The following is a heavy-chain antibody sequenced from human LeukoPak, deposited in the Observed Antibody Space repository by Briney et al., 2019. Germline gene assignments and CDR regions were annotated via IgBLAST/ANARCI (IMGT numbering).Heavy chain of an antibody. J-gene: IGHJ5*02. CDR2: ISGSGTTT. CDR3: TKVGDCSSPTCPLANWFDP. CDR1: GFTCSIYA. D-gene: IGHD2-2*01. V-gene: IGHV3-23*01. Sequence: GGSVRLSCAAWGFTCSIYAVSGVRESRGRGGEWGSAISGSGTTTYYADSVRGRFNISRDNSKNTLYLPMSSLRAEDTAVSHCTKVGDCSSPTCPLANWFDPWGQGNLVTVSS.